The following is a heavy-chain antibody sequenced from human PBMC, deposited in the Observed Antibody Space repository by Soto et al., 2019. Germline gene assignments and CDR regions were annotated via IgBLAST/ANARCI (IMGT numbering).Heavy chain of an antibody. J-gene: IGHJ6*02. CDR3: ASDFRTRGWFRQAGNFAMDV. CDR1: GYPYTNSY. CDR2: IHPNTGGT. D-gene: IGHD6-19*01. Sequence: GASVKVSCKSSGYPYTNSYIHWVRQAPGQGLEWMGWIHPNTGGTNYAQKFQGRVTMTRDTSVSTVYMELNRLTSDDTAIYFCASDFRTRGWFRQAGNFAMDVWGQGTTVTVSS. V-gene: IGHV1-2*02.